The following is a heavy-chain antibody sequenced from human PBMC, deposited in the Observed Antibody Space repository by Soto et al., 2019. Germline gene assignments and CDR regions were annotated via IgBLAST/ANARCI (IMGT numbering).Heavy chain of an antibody. CDR2: IYYSGST. V-gene: IGHV4-59*01. J-gene: IGHJ4*02. D-gene: IGHD2-2*01. CDR1: GGSISSYY. Sequence: QVQLQESGPGLVKPSGTLSLICTVSGGSISSYYWSWIRQPPGKGLEWIGYIYYSGSTNYNPSLKSRVTISVDTSKNQFSLKLSSVTAADTAVYYCARSVDKCICTSCYVFDYWGQGTLVTVSS. CDR3: ARSVDKCICTSCYVFDY.